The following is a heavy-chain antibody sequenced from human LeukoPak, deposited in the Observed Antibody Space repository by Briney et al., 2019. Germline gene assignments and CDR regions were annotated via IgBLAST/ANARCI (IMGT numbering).Heavy chain of an antibody. CDR3: ARERVGATDY. D-gene: IGHD1-26*01. J-gene: IGHJ4*02. Sequence: SETLSLTCAVYGGSFSGYYWSWIRQPPGKGLEWIGEINHSGSTNYNPSLKSRVTISVDTSKNQFSLKLSSVTAADTAVYYCARERVGATDYWGQGTLVTVSS. V-gene: IGHV4-34*01. CDR1: GGSFSGYY. CDR2: INHSGST.